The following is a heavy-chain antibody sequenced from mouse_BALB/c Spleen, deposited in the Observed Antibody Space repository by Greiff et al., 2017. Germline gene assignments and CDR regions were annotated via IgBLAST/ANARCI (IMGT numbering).Heavy chain of an antibody. D-gene: IGHD2-4*01. J-gene: IGHJ3*01. CDR1: GYSITSGYY. Sequence: EVKLQESGPGLVKPSQSLSLTCSVTGYSITSGYYWNWIRQFPGNKLEWMGYISYDGSNNYNPSLKNRISITRDTSKNQFFLKLNSVTTEDTATYYCASMITTAWFAYWGQGTLVTVSA. V-gene: IGHV3-6*02. CDR2: ISYDGSN. CDR3: ASMITTAWFAY.